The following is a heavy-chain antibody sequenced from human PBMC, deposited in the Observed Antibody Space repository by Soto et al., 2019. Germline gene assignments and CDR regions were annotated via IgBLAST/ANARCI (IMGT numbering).Heavy chain of an antibody. D-gene: IGHD3-3*01. CDR3: ATDFWSGYYAPEAYAL. J-gene: IGHJ4*02. CDR1: GFTVSSNY. CDR2: IYSGGST. Sequence: GGSLRLSCAASGFTVSSNYMSWVRQAPGKGLEWVSVIYSGGSTYYADSVKGRFTISRDNSKNTLYLQMNSLRAEDTAVYYCATDFWSGYYAPEAYALWGQGTLVTVSS. V-gene: IGHV3-53*01.